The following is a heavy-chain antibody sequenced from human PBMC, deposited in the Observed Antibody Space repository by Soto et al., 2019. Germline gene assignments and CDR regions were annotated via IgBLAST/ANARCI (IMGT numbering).Heavy chain of an antibody. V-gene: IGHV3-74*01. Sequence: GGSLSLSCAASGFTFSSYWMHWVRQAPGKGLVWVSRINSDGSSTSYADSVKGRFTISRDNAKNTLYPQMNSLRAEDTAVFYCARYQIAAAGSPFDFWGQGTLVTVSS. CDR3: ARYQIAAAGSPFDF. CDR2: INSDGSST. CDR1: GFTFSSYW. D-gene: IGHD6-13*01. J-gene: IGHJ4*02.